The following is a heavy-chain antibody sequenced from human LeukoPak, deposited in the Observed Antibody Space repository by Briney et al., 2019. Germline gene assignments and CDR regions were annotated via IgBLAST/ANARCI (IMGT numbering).Heavy chain of an antibody. V-gene: IGHV4-59*08. J-gene: IGHJ5*02. CDR1: GGSISSYY. Sequence: SETLSLTCTVSGGSISSYYWSWIRQPPGKGLEWIGYIYYSGSTNDNPSLKSRVTISVDTSKNQFSLKLSSVTAADTAVYYCARGDTIFGVVIYNWFDPWGQGTLVTVSS. CDR2: IYYSGST. CDR3: ARGDTIFGVVIYNWFDP. D-gene: IGHD3-3*01.